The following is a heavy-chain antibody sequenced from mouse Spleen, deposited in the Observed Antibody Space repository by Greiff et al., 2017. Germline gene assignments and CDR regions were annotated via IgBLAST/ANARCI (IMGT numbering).Heavy chain of an antibody. D-gene: IGHD1-1*01. CDR2: ISSGGGNT. CDR3: ATVVAYYFDY. V-gene: IGHV5-9*04. Sequence: EVKLMESGGGLVKLGGSLKLSCAASGFTFSSYAMSWVRQTPEKRLEWVATISSGGGNTYYPDSVKGRFTISRDNAKNTLYLQMSSLKSEDTAMYYCATVVAYYFDYWGQGTTLTVSS. J-gene: IGHJ2*01. CDR1: GFTFSSYA.